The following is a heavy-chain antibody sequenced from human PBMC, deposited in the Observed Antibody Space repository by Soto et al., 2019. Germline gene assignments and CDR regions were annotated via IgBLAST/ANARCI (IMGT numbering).Heavy chain of an antibody. D-gene: IGHD2-15*01. CDR2: IRGRAGGT. V-gene: IGHV3-23*01. Sequence: EVQLLESGGGLVQPGGPLRLSCAASGFTFSNYAMNWVRQAPGKGLEWVSAIRGRAGGTYYADSVRGRFTISRDNSKNTLFLQMNSLRVEDTAVYYCAKKGHCSGDSCYSLDVWGQGTTVTVSS. J-gene: IGHJ6*02. CDR3: AKKGHCSGDSCYSLDV. CDR1: GFTFSNYA.